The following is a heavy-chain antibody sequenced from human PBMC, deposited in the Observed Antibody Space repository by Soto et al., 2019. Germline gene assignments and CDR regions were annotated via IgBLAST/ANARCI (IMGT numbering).Heavy chain of an antibody. CDR2: ISGSGGTT. J-gene: IGHJ4*02. Sequence: GGSLRLSCVASGFTFSSYALNWVRQAPGRGLEWVSAISGSGGTTYYADSVKGRFTISRDNSKNTLYLQMNSLRAEDTAVYYCARARSSGYEHDYWGQGTLVTVSS. V-gene: IGHV3-23*01. CDR3: ARARSSGYEHDY. CDR1: GFTFSSYA. D-gene: IGHD5-12*01.